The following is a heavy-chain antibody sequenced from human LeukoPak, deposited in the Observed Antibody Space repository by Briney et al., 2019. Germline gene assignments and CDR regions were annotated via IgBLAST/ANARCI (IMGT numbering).Heavy chain of an antibody. V-gene: IGHV3-30*18. CDR1: GFTFSSYG. CDR2: ISYDGSNK. D-gene: IGHD3-22*01. J-gene: IGHJ4*02. Sequence: PGGSLRLSCAASGFTFSSYGMHWVRQAPGKGLEWVAVISYDGSNKYYADSVKGRFTISRDNSKNTLYLQMNSLRAEDTAVYYCAKAKIPKYYYDSSGFDYWGQGTLVTVSS. CDR3: AKAKIPKYYYDSSGFDY.